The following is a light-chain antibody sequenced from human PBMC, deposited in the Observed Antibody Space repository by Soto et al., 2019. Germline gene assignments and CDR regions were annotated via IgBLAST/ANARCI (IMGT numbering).Light chain of an antibody. V-gene: IGLV2-18*02. CDR1: SSDVGAYDR. J-gene: IGLJ2*01. Sequence: QSALTQPPSVSGSPGQSVTISCTGTSSDVGAYDRVSWYQQPPGTAPRVIIYDVSNRPSGVPDRFSGSKSGKTASLTISGLLPVDEAEYYFSSVTTWTTLVFGGGTKLTVL. CDR2: DVS. CDR3: SSVTTWTTLV.